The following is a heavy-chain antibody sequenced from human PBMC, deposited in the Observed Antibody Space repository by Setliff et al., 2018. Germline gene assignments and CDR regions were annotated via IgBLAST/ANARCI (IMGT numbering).Heavy chain of an antibody. J-gene: IGHJ4*02. V-gene: IGHV5-51*01. CDR3: ARHHPPGIAVVGTLDY. CDR2: IYPGDSDT. CDR1: GYSFTSYW. Sequence: GESLTLSCKGSGYSFTSYWIGWVRQVPGKGLEWMGIIYPGDSDTRYSPSFQAQVTISADKSISTAYLQWSSLKASDTAMYYCARHHPPGIAVVGTLDYWGQGALVTVSS. D-gene: IGHD6-19*01.